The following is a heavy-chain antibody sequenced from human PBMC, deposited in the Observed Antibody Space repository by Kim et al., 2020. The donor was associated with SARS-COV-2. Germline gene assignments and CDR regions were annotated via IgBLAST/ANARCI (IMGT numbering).Heavy chain of an antibody. CDR3: AREIRRVDTAMVYYYYYGMDV. CDR1: GFTFSSYA. D-gene: IGHD5-18*01. V-gene: IGHV3-30*04. Sequence: GGSLRLSCAASGFTFSSYAMHWVRQAPGKGLEWVAVISYDGSNKYYADSVKGRFTISRDNSKNTLYLQMNSLRAEDTAVYYCAREIRRVDTAMVYYYYYGMDVWGQGTTVTVSS. J-gene: IGHJ6*02. CDR2: ISYDGSNK.